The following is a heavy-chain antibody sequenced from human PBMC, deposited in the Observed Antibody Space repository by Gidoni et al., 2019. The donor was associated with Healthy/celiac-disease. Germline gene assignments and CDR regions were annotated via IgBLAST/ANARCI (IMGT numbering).Heavy chain of an antibody. CDR3: ARVGVDYGDYGGY. J-gene: IGHJ4*02. Sequence: QVQLVESGGGVVQPGRSLRLSCAAAGFTFCSYGMPWVRQAPGKGLEWVAVISYDGSNKYYADSVKGRFTISRDNSKNTLYLQMNSLRAEDTAVYYCARVGVDYGDYGGYWGQGTLVTVSS. CDR2: ISYDGSNK. CDR1: GFTFCSYG. D-gene: IGHD4-17*01. V-gene: IGHV3-30*03.